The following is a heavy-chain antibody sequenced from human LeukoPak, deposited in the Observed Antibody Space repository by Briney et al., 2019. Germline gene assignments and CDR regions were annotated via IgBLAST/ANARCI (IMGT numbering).Heavy chain of an antibody. Sequence: GGSLRLSCAASGFTFSSYGMHWVRQAPGKGLEWGAVISYDGSNKYYADSVKGRFTISRDNSTNKLYLQMNSLRAEDTAVYYCAKTGIIMITFGGAYFDYWGPGTLVTVSS. CDR1: GFTFSSYG. J-gene: IGHJ4*02. CDR3: AKTGIIMITFGGAYFDY. D-gene: IGHD3-16*01. CDR2: ISYDGSNK. V-gene: IGHV3-30*18.